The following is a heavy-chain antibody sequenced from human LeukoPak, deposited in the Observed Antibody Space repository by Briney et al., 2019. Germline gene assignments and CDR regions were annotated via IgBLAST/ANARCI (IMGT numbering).Heavy chain of an antibody. V-gene: IGHV4-4*07. D-gene: IGHD2-2*01. Sequence: PSETLSLTCTVSGGSISSYYWSWIRQPAGKGLEWIGCIYTSGSTNYNPSLKSRVTMSVDTSKSQFSLKLSSVTAADTAVYYCARDRGSIVVVPAANENYYYYMDVWGKGTTVTVSS. J-gene: IGHJ6*03. CDR1: GGSISSYY. CDR3: ARDRGSIVVVPAANENYYYYMDV. CDR2: IYTSGST.